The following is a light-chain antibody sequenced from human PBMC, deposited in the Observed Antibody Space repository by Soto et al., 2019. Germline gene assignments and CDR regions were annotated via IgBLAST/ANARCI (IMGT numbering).Light chain of an antibody. CDR1: SSDVGGYNY. V-gene: IGLV2-14*01. CDR2: DVS. CDR3: CSYTTSNTRQIV. J-gene: IGLJ1*01. Sequence: QSALTQPASVSGSPGQSITISCTRTSSDVGGYNYVSWYQQHPGKAPKFMIYDVSNRPSGVSNRFSGSKSGNTASLTISGLQAEDEADYYCCSYTTSNTRQIVFGTGTKVTV.